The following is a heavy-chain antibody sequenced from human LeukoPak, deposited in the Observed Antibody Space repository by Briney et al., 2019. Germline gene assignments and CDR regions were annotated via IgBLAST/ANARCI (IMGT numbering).Heavy chain of an antibody. V-gene: IGHV3-7*01. D-gene: IGHD2-2*01. J-gene: IGHJ5*02. Sequence: GGSLRLSCAASGFTFSSYWMSWVRQAPGRGLEWVANIKQDGSEKYYVDSVKGRFTISRDNAKNSLYLQMNSLRAEDTAVYYCARDDCSSISCYHNWFDPWGQGTLVTVSS. CDR1: GFTFSSYW. CDR2: IKQDGSEK. CDR3: ARDDCSSISCYHNWFDP.